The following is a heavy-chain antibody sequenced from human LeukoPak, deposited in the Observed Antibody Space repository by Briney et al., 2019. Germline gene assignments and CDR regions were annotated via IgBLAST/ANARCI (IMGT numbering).Heavy chain of an antibody. CDR1: RFTFSSYG. D-gene: IGHD6-19*01. J-gene: IGHJ4*02. V-gene: IGHV3-30*18. CDR3: AKADVQWLVLFDY. CDR2: ISYDGSNK. Sequence: GGSLRLSCAASRFTFSSYGMHWVRQAPGKGLEWVAVISYDGSNKYYADSVKGRFTISRDNSKNTLYLQMNSLRAEDTAVYYCAKADVQWLVLFDYWGQGTLVTVSS.